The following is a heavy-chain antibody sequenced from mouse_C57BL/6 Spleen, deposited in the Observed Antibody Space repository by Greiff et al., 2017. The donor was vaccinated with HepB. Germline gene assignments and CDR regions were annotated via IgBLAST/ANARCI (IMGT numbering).Heavy chain of an antibody. CDR3: TRFYYYGSSSMDY. CDR2: IDPENGDT. Sequence: EVKLMESGAELVRPGASVKLSCTASGFNIKDDYMHWVKQRPEQGLEWIGWIDPENGDTEYASKFQGKATITADTSSNTAYLQLSSLTSEDTAVYYWTRFYYYGSSSMDYWGQGTSVTVSS. J-gene: IGHJ4*01. D-gene: IGHD1-1*01. CDR1: GFNIKDDY. V-gene: IGHV14-4*01.